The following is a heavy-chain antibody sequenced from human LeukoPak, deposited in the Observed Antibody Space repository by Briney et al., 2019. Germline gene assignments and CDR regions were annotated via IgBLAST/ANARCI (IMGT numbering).Heavy chain of an antibody. CDR3: ARDHAPYGSGSYYPDY. J-gene: IGHJ4*02. V-gene: IGHV3-21*01. D-gene: IGHD3-10*01. CDR2: IGSSSSYI. Sequence: GGSLRLSCAASGFTFSSYSMNWVRQAPGKGLEWVSSIGSSSSYIYYADSVKGRFTISRDNAKNSLYLQMNSLRAEDTAVYYCARDHAPYGSGSYYPDYWGQGSLVTVSS. CDR1: GFTFSSYS.